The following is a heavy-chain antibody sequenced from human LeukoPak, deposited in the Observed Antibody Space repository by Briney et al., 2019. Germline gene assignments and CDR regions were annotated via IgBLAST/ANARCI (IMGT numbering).Heavy chain of an antibody. CDR2: INPNSGGT. CDR1: GYTFTSYG. CDR3: ARGDGSGWAVYNYFDY. J-gene: IGHJ4*02. V-gene: IGHV1-2*02. Sequence: ASVKVSCKASGYTFTSYGISWVRQAPGQGLEWMGWINPNSGGTNYAQKFQGRVTMTRDTSISTAYMELSRLRSDDTAVYYCARGDGSGWAVYNYFDYWGQGTLVTVSS. D-gene: IGHD5-24*01.